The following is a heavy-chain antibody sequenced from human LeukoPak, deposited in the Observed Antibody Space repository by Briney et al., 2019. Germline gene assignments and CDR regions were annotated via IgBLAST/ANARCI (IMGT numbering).Heavy chain of an antibody. CDR1: GFTFSSYG. Sequence: PGGSLRLSCAASGFTFSSYGMHWVRQAPGKGLEWVTVIWYDGSNKYYADSVKGRFTVSRDNSKNTLDLQMSSLRAEDTAVYYCAREQYGSDDALDIWGQGTLATVSS. D-gene: IGHD3-10*01. J-gene: IGHJ3*02. CDR3: AREQYGSDDALDI. CDR2: IWYDGSNK. V-gene: IGHV3-33*01.